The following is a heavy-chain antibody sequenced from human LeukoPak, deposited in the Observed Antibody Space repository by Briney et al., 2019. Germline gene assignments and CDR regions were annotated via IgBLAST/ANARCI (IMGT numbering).Heavy chain of an antibody. J-gene: IGHJ5*02. D-gene: IGHD3-16*01. V-gene: IGHV4-59*02. CDR3: ARQGLGYWFDP. CDR1: GDSVISDY. CDR2: MYYSGDT. Sequence: SETLSLTCTVSGDSVISDYWSWIRQPPGKGLEWIGYMYYSGDTNYNPSLKSRVTISVDTSENQFSLKLSSVTAADTAFYYCARQGLGYWFDPWGQGTLVTVSS.